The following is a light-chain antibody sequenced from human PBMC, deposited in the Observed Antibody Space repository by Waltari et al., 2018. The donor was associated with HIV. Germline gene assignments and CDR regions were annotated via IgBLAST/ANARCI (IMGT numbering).Light chain of an antibody. CDR3: AVWGDSLNSYV. CDR2: RNN. Sequence: QSVLTQPPPASGTPGQRVTISCSGRSSNIGSNSVYWYQQLPGTAPKLLIYRNNQRPSGVPDRFSGSKSGTSASLAISGLRSEDEADYYCAVWGDSLNSYVFGTGTEVTVL. J-gene: IGLJ1*01. V-gene: IGLV1-47*01. CDR1: SSNIGSNS.